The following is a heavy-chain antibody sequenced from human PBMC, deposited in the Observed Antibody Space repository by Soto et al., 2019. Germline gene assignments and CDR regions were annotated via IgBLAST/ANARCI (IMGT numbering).Heavy chain of an antibody. V-gene: IGHV3-74*02. CDR3: AGGYGFDY. Sequence: VQLVESGGGVVQPGRSLRLSCAASGFTFNSYWMHWVRQAPGKGLVWVSRINSAGSSTRYADSVKGRFTISRDNAKNTLYLQMNSLRAEDTAVYYCAGGYGFDYWGQGTLVTVSS. CDR1: GFTFNSYW. D-gene: IGHD6-13*01. CDR2: INSAGSST. J-gene: IGHJ4*02.